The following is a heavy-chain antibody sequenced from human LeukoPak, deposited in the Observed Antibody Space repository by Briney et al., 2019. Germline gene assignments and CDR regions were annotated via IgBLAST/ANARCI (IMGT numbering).Heavy chain of an antibody. Sequence: PSETLSLTCTVSGGSISSYYWSWIRQPPGKGLEWIGYIYYSGSTNYNPSLKSRVTISVDTSKNQFSLKLGSVTAADTAVYYCARVVNGYVIWGQGTLVTVSS. J-gene: IGHJ4*02. V-gene: IGHV4-59*01. CDR3: ARVVNGYVI. CDR2: IYYSGST. CDR1: GGSISSYY. D-gene: IGHD5-12*01.